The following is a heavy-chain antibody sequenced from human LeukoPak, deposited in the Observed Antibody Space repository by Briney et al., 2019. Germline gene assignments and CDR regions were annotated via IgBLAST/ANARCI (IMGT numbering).Heavy chain of an antibody. Sequence: ASVKVSCKASGYTFTVYYMHWVRQAPGQGLEWMGWINPNSGGTNYAQKFQGRVTMTRDTSISTAYMELGRLRSDDTAVYYCARGTEYGSGSLFDYWGQGTLVTVSS. CDR2: INPNSGGT. D-gene: IGHD3-10*01. V-gene: IGHV1-2*02. J-gene: IGHJ4*02. CDR1: GYTFTVYY. CDR3: ARGTEYGSGSLFDY.